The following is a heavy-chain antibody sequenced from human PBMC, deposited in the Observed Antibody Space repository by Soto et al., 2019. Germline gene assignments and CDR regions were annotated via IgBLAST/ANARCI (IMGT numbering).Heavy chain of an antibody. V-gene: IGHV1-69*01. D-gene: IGHD5-18*01. Sequence: QVQLVQSGAEVKKPGSSVKVSCKASGGTFSSYAISWVRQAPGQGLEWMGGIIPIFGTANYAQKFQGRVTITADESTSTDYMELSSLRSEDTAVYYCARDPPGAMVTRMGAFDILGQGTMVTVSS. CDR1: GGTFSSYA. CDR3: ARDPPGAMVTRMGAFDI. J-gene: IGHJ3*02. CDR2: IIPIFGTA.